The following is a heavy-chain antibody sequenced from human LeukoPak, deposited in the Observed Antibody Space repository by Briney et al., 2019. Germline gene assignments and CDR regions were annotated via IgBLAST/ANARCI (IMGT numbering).Heavy chain of an antibody. CDR3: ARDIGSGSYYEEFDY. D-gene: IGHD3-10*01. Sequence: ASVKVSCKASGGTFSSYAISWVRQAPGQGLEWMGRIIPIIGIANYAQKFQGRVTITADKSTSTAYMELSSLRSEDTAVYYCARDIGSGSYYEEFDYWGQGTLVTVSS. CDR2: IIPIIGIA. V-gene: IGHV1-69*04. J-gene: IGHJ4*02. CDR1: GGTFSSYA.